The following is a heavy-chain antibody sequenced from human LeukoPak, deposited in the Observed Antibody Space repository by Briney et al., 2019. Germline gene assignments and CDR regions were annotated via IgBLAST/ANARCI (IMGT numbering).Heavy chain of an antibody. V-gene: IGHV1-2*02. CDR3: ARDAGYYDFRSGYYRGPGY. D-gene: IGHD3-3*01. J-gene: IGHJ4*02. Sequence: ASVKVSCKASGYTFTGYYMHWVRQAPGQGLEWMGWINPNSGGTNYAQKFQGRVTMTRDTSISTAYMELSRLRSDDTAVYYCARDAGYYDFRSGYYRGPGYWGQGTLVTVSS. CDR1: GYTFTGYY. CDR2: INPNSGGT.